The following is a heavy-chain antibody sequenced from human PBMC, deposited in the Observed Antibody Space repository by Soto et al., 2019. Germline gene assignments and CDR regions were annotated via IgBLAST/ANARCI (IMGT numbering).Heavy chain of an antibody. V-gene: IGHV3-30*03. Sequence: GGSLRLSCAASGFTFSNYGIHWVRQAPGKGLEWVSFITYYSSKIYWADSVKGRFTISRDNAKNSLYLQMNSLRAEDTAVYYCARNGESTSCYLWGPGTLVTVSS. D-gene: IGHD2-2*01. CDR1: GFTFSNYG. CDR3: ARNGESTSCYL. CDR2: ITYYSSKI. J-gene: IGHJ4*02.